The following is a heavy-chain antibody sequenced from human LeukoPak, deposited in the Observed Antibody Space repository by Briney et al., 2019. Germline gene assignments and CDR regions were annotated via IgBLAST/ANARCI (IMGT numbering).Heavy chain of an antibody. CDR1: GFTFDDYA. J-gene: IGHJ4*02. CDR3: AKDHLVRGFDY. D-gene: IGHD6-6*01. Sequence: PGRSLRLSCAASGFTFDDYAMHWVRQAPGKGLEWVSGISWNSGSIGYADSVKGRFTISRDNSKNTLYLQMNSLRAEDTAVYYCAKDHLVRGFDYWGQGTLVTVSS. V-gene: IGHV3-9*01. CDR2: ISWNSGSI.